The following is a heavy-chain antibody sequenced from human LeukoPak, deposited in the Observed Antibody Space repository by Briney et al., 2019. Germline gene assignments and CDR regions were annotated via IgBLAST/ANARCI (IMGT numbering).Heavy chain of an antibody. V-gene: IGHV3-23*01. J-gene: IGHJ3*02. CDR1: GFTFSSYA. CDR3: AKTPRSSDTRGAFAI. D-gene: IGHD2-2*01. CDR2: ISGSGGST. Sequence: GGSLRLSCAASGFTFSSYAMSWVRQAPGKGLEWVSAISGSGGSTYYADSVKGRFTIYRDNSKNTLYLQIHSLRAAHTAVSYCAKTPRSSDTRGAFAIWGQGTMVTVSS.